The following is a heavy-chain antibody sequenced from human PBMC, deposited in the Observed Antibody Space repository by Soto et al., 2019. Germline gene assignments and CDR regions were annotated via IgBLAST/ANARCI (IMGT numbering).Heavy chain of an antibody. CDR3: ARESKYDTSGYPPWFAP. CDR1: VASISSGGYY. D-gene: IGHD3-22*01. CDR2: IYYSGST. J-gene: IGHJ5*02. V-gene: IGHV4-31*03. Sequence: QVRLQESGPGLVKPSQTLSLTCTVSVASISSGGYYWSWIRQHPGEGLEWIGYIYYSGSTSYNPSLKSRVTISVDTSKNQFSLKLSSVTDADTAVYYCARESKYDTSGYPPWFAPWGQGTLVTVSS.